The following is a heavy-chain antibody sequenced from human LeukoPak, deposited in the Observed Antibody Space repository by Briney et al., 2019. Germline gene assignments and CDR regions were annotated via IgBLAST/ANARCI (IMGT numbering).Heavy chain of an antibody. CDR3: ATEYYGSVSYYDY. Sequence: GGSLRLSCAASGFTFDTYIMNWVRQAPGKGLEWVSYISSRTGTIYYTDSVKGRFTISTDNAKKSLYLQMNSLRAEDTAVYYCATEYYGSVSYYDYWGQGTLVTVSS. J-gene: IGHJ4*02. CDR1: GFTFDTYI. V-gene: IGHV3-48*04. CDR2: ISSRTGTI. D-gene: IGHD3-10*01.